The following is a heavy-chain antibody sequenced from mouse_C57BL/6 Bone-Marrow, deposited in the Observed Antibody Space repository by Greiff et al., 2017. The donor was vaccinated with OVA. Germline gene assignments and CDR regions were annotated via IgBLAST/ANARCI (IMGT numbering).Heavy chain of an antibody. CDR3: ARHEGGYLTHYYAMDY. Sequence: VQLVESGAELVKPGASVKLSCKASGYTFTEYTIHWVKQRSGQGLEWIGWFYPGSGSIKYNEKFKDKATLTADKSSSTVYMELSRLTSEDSAVYFCARHEGGYLTHYYAMDYWGQGTSVTVSS. CDR1: GYTFTEYT. V-gene: IGHV1-62-2*01. D-gene: IGHD2-2*01. CDR2: FYPGSGSI. J-gene: IGHJ4*01.